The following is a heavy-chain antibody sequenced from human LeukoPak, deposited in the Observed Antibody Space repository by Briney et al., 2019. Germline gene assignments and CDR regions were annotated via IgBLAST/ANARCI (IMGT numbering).Heavy chain of an antibody. D-gene: IGHD1-1*01. CDR1: GGSISRYY. CDR2: IHNRGST. V-gene: IGHV4-59*08. Sequence: SETLSLTCTVSGGSISRYYWSWIRQSPGKGLDWIGYIHNRGSTSYNPSLKSRVTISVDTSKNQFSLRLSSVTAADTAVYYCARHGTSSDIYFAVDVWGQGTTVTVSS. J-gene: IGHJ6*02. CDR3: ARHGTSSDIYFAVDV.